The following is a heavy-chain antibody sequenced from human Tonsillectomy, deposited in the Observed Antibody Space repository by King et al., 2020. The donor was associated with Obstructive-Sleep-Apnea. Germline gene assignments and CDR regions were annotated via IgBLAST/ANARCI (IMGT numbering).Heavy chain of an antibody. CDR1: GFIFSNYG. V-gene: IGHV3-30*02. CDR3: GKSVGDVYSSACPDN. D-gene: IGHD6-25*01. Sequence: VQLVESGGGVVQPGGSLRLSCTASGFIFSNYGMHWVRQPPGKGLEGVAFIRYDGTNRYYADSVKGRFTISRDNSKNTLYLQMSSLRAEDTAIYYCGKSVGDVYSSACPDNWGQGNLVSVSS. J-gene: IGHJ4*02. CDR2: IRYDGTNR.